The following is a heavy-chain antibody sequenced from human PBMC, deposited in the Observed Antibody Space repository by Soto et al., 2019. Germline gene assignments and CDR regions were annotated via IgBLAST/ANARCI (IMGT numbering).Heavy chain of an antibody. V-gene: IGHV2-5*02. CDR2: FYWDDDK. D-gene: IGHD3-16*01. Sequence: QITLKESGPTLVKPTQTLTLTCTYSGFSLRTTGVGVGWIRQPPGKPLEWLGIFYWDDDKRYSPSLKNRLTLTNDISKSQVVLTLTNMDPVDTATYYCAHTWGLPFDYWGQGTLVIVSS. CDR3: AHTWGLPFDY. CDR1: GFSLRTTGVG. J-gene: IGHJ4*02.